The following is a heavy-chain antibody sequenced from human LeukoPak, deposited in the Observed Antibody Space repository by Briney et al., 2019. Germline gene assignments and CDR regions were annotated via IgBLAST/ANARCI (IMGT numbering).Heavy chain of an antibody. J-gene: IGHJ4*02. CDR1: GFTFSDYW. V-gene: IGHV3-7*01. Sequence: GGSLRLSCAASGFTFSDYWMTWVRQAPGKGLEWVANIKQDGSEKDYVDSVKGRFTISRDNAKNSLYLEMNSLRVEDTAVYYCARDLGHTGYDLYDYWGQGTLVTVSS. CDR3: ARDLGHTGYDLYDY. CDR2: IKQDGSEK. D-gene: IGHD5-12*01.